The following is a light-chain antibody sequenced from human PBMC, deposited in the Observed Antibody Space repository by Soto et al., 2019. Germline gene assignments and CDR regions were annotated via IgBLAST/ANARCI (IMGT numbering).Light chain of an antibody. CDR1: QDISNY. V-gene: IGKV1-33*01. CDR2: DAS. J-gene: IGKJ5*01. CDR3: QQYENLPT. Sequence: DIQMTQSPSSLSASVGDRVTITCQASQDISNYLNWYQQKPGKAPKLLIYDASNLETGVPSRFGGSGSGTDFTFTISRLTPEDIATYYCQQYENLPTFGQGTRLEIK.